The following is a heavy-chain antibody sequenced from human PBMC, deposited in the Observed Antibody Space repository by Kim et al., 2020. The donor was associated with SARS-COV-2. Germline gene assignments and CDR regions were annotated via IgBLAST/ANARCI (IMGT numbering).Heavy chain of an antibody. CDR2: ISWNSGSI. J-gene: IGHJ4*02. V-gene: IGHV3-9*01. D-gene: IGHD3-10*01. Sequence: GGSLRLSCAASGFTFDDYAMHWVRQAPGKGLEWVSGISWNSGSIGYADSVKGRFTISRDNAKNSLYLQMNSLRAEDTALYYCAKDIDYYGSGTSSHIDYWGQGTLVTVSS. CDR3: AKDIDYYGSGTSSHIDY. CDR1: GFTFDDYA.